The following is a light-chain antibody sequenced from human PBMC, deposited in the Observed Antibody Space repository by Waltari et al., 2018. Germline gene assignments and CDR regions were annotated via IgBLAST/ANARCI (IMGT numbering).Light chain of an antibody. J-gene: IGLJ3*02. CDR1: SGSLSTTSY. CDR3: LLYLGSGIFV. Sequence: QTVVTQEPSLSVSPGGTVTLTCALSSGSLSTTSYASWYQQTPGPPPRTLVYTANRRASGVPDRFAGSILGNRAALTITGAQAEDESDYYCLLYLGSGIFVFGGGTKLTVL. CDR2: TAN. V-gene: IGLV8-61*01.